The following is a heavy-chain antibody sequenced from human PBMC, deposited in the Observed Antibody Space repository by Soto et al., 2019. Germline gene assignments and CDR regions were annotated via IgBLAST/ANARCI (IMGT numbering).Heavy chain of an antibody. CDR1: AGSVTSDPYY. CDR2: IYYTGST. V-gene: IGHV4-31*03. Sequence: QVQLQQSGPGLVKPSETLSLTCTVPAGSVTSDPYYWTWVRRRPGKGLEWIGYIYYTGSTYYSPSLRSRVSISRDTSKNQFSLRLTSVTAADTAVYYCAAQGGLGSRYFYALFAWGQGTLVTVSS. CDR3: AAQGGLGSRYFYALFA. D-gene: IGHD2-15*01. J-gene: IGHJ5*02.